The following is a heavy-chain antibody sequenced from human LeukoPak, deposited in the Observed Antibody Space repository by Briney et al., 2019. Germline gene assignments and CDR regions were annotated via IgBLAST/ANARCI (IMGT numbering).Heavy chain of an antibody. D-gene: IGHD4-17*01. CDR1: GGSISSSPYW. J-gene: IGHJ4*02. CDR3: ARRQYGLAFDY. CDR2: IYYSGST. Sequence: PSETLSLTCTVSGGSISSSPYWWGWIRQPPGKGLEWIGTIYYSGSTYYNPSLKSRVTISADTSKNQFSLKPSSVTAADTAVYYCARRQYGLAFDYWGQGTLVTVTS. V-gene: IGHV4-39*01.